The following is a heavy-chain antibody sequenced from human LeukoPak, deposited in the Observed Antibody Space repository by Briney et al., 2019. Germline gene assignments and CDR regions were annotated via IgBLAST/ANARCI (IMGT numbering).Heavy chain of an antibody. J-gene: IGHJ4*02. CDR3: ARVLVFRGVIRLGGADY. D-gene: IGHD3-10*01. CDR1: GYTFTSYY. V-gene: IGHV1-46*01. CDR2: INPSGGST. Sequence: ASVEVSCKASGYTFTSYYMHWVRQAPGQGLEWMGIINPSGGSTSYAQKFQGRVTMTRDTSTSTVYMELSSLRSEDTAVYYCARVLVFRGVIRLGGADYWGQGTLVTVSS.